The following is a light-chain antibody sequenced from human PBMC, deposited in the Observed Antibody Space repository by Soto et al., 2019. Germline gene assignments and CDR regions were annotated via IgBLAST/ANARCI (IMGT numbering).Light chain of an antibody. CDR3: AAWDDSLNGWV. CDR2: SNN. Sequence: QSVLTQPPSASGTPGQRVTISCSGSSSNIGSNTVIWYQQLPGTAPKVLIYSNNQRPSGVPDRFSGSKSGTSASLAISGLQSEDETDYYCAAWDDSLNGWVFGGGTKLTVL. J-gene: IGLJ3*02. V-gene: IGLV1-44*01. CDR1: SSNIGSNT.